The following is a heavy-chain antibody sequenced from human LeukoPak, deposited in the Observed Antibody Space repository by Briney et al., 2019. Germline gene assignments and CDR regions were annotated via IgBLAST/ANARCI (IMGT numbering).Heavy chain of an antibody. V-gene: IGHV3-33*01. J-gene: IGHJ4*02. CDR1: GFTFSSYG. Sequence: PGGSLRLSCPASGFTFSSYGMHWVRQAPGKGLERVAVIWYDGSNKYYADSVKGRFTISRDNSKNTLYLQMNSLRAEDTAVYYCAREAYDSASGYYFDYWGQGTLVTVSS. CDR3: AREAYDSASGYYFDY. D-gene: IGHD3-22*01. CDR2: IWYDGSNK.